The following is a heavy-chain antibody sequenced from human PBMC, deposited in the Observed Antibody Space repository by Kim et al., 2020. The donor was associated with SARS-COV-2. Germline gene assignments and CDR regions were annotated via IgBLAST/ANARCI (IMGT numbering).Heavy chain of an antibody. CDR3: ARNEGLRHFDWLIFFEY. V-gene: IGHV1-3*01. J-gene: IGHJ4*02. Sequence: ASVKVSCKASGYTFTNYPMHWVRQAPGKRLEWMGWINAGNGNTKYSQKFQGRVTITRDTSAGTAYMEMSSLRSEDTAVYYCARNEGLRHFDWLIFFEYWGQGTLVTVSS. CDR1: GYTFTNYP. D-gene: IGHD3-9*01. CDR2: INAGNGNT.